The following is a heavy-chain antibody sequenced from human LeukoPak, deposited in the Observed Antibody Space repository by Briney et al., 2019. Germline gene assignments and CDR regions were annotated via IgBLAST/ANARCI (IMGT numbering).Heavy chain of an antibody. J-gene: IGHJ6*03. CDR1: GFTFSSYW. CDR2: IKRDGSEK. Sequence: GESLRLSCAASGFTFSSYWMGWVRQAPGKGLEWVANIKRDGSEKYYVDSVKGRFTISRDNAKDSLYRQMNSLRPEDTAVYHFARVIAALPARRTYYYMDVWGKGTTVTVSS. D-gene: IGHD6-6*01. V-gene: IGHV3-7*04. CDR3: ARVIAALPARRTYYYMDV.